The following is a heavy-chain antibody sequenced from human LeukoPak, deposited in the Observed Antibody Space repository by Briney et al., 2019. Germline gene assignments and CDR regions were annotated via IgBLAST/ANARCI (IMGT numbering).Heavy chain of an antibody. J-gene: IGHJ4*02. CDR3: AREGYQGSSSASPELYHFDY. D-gene: IGHD6-6*01. CDR1: GGSFSGYY. Sequence: SETLSLTCAVYGGSFSGYYWSWIRQPPGKGLEWIGEINHSGSTNYNPSLKSRVTISVDTSKNQFSLKLSSVTAADTAVYYCAREGYQGSSSASPELYHFDYWGQGTLVSDCS. CDR2: INHSGST. V-gene: IGHV4-34*01.